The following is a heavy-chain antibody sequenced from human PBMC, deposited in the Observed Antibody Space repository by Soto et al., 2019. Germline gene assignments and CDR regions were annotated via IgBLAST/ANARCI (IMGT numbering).Heavy chain of an antibody. CDR2: IYYSGST. CDR1: GGSISSSSYY. CDR3: ARLALPSGYDDNWFAP. V-gene: IGHV4-61*05. D-gene: IGHD5-12*01. Sequence: SETLSLTCTVSGGSISSSSYYWGWIRQPPGKGLEWIGYIYYSGSTNYNPSLKSRVTISVDTSKNQFSLKLSSVTAADTAVYYCARLALPSGYDDNWFAPWGQGTLVTVSS. J-gene: IGHJ5*02.